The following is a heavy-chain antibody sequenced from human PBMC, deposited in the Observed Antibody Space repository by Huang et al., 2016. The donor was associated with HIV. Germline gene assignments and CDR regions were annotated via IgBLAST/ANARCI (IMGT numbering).Heavy chain of an antibody. D-gene: IGHD6-13*01. CDR3: AKDPYSSSWFDHFDY. V-gene: IGHV3-23*01. CDR1: GFTFSSYA. Sequence: EVQLLESGGGLVQPGGSLRLSCAASGFTFSSYAMSWVRQGRGKGLECVSVSSGGGGSTYYADSVKGRFTISRDNSKNTLYLQMNSLRAEDAAVYYCAKDPYSSSWFDHFDYWGQGTLVTVSS. J-gene: IGHJ4*02. CDR2: SSGGGGST.